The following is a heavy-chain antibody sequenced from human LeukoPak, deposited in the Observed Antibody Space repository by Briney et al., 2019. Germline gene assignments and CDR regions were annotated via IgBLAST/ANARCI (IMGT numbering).Heavy chain of an antibody. Sequence: SVKVSCKASGGTFSSYAISWVRQAPGQGLEWMGRIIPIFGIANYAQKLQGRVTITADKSTSTAYMELSSLRSEDTAVYYCARIYCSGGSCYSFDPWGQGTLVTVSS. D-gene: IGHD2-15*01. V-gene: IGHV1-69*04. CDR3: ARIYCSGGSCYSFDP. CDR2: IIPIFGIA. CDR1: GGTFSSYA. J-gene: IGHJ5*02.